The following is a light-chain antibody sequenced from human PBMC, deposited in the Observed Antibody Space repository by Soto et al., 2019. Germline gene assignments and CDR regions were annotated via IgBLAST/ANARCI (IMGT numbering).Light chain of an antibody. Sequence: QSALTQPASVSGSPGQSITISCTGTSSGVGGYNYVSWYQQHPGKAPKLMIYEVSNRPSGVSNRFSGSKSGNTASLTISGLQAEDEADYYCSSYTSSSTLAVFGGGTQLTVL. CDR1: SSGVGGYNY. V-gene: IGLV2-14*01. CDR3: SSYTSSSTLAV. J-gene: IGLJ7*01. CDR2: EVS.